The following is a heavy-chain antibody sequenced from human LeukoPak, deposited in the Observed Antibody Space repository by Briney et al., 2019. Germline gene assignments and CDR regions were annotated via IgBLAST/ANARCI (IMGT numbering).Heavy chain of an antibody. D-gene: IGHD6-13*01. J-gene: IGHJ3*02. CDR2: ISSSSSYI. V-gene: IGHV3-21*01. Sequence: GGSLRLSCAASGFTFSSYSMNWVRQAPRKALEWVSSISSSSSYIYYADSVKGRFTISRDNAKNSLYLQMNSLRAEDTAVYYCAREDFGVAAAGFHDAFDIWGQGTMVTVSS. CDR1: GFTFSSYS. CDR3: AREDFGVAAAGFHDAFDI.